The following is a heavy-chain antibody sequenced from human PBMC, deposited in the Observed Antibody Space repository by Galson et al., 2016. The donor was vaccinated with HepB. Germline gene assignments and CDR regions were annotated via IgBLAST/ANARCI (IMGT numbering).Heavy chain of an antibody. CDR1: GYTFTRYG. CDR3: ARDPSGGLGNEY. CDR2: ISGYNGNT. D-gene: IGHD6-19*01. Sequence: SVKVSCKASGYTFTRYGISWVRQAPGQGLEWMGWISGYNGNTKYAQNLQGSVTMTTDTSTSTAYMELRSLRSDDTAVYYCARDPSGGLGNEYWGQGTLITVSS. V-gene: IGHV1-18*01. J-gene: IGHJ4*02.